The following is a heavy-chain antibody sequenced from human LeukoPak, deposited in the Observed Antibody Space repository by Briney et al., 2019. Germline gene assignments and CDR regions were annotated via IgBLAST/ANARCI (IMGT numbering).Heavy chain of an antibody. V-gene: IGHV1-18*01. D-gene: IGHD6-19*01. CDR3: AVTLRGYSSGWYQDLYDY. J-gene: IGHJ4*02. CDR2: ISAYNGNT. Sequence: ASVKVSCKASGYTFTNYGISWVRQAPGQGLEWMGWISAYNGNTNYAQKLQGRVTMTTDTSTSTAYMELRSLRSDDTAVYYCAVTLRGYSSGWYQDLYDYWGQGTLVTVSS. CDR1: GYTFTNYG.